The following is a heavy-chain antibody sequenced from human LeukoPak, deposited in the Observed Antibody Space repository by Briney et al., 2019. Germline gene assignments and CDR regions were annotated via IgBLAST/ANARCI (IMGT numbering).Heavy chain of an antibody. Sequence: PSETLSLTCTVSGGSISSGSYLWTWIRQPAGKRLEWIGRINTSGSTNYNPSLKSRVTISVDTSKNQFSLKLSSVTAADTAVFFCAREGYTSSWYSGYYYFDYWGQGTLVTVSS. V-gene: IGHV4-61*02. CDR1: GGSISSGSYL. D-gene: IGHD6-13*01. J-gene: IGHJ4*02. CDR3: AREGYTSSWYSGYYYFDY. CDR2: INTSGST.